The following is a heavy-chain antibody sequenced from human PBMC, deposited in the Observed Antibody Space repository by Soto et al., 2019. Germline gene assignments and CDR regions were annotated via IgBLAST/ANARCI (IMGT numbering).Heavy chain of an antibody. Sequence: GGPLRPSCSASGFATRNSFILWVRQAPGKGLEWVSVISSGGNTSYADSVKGRFTISRDHSKNTLFLQMNSLRPEDTAVYYCARDQNPKLRTPGYGMDVWGQGTTVTVSS. CDR3: ARDQNPKLRTPGYGMDV. J-gene: IGHJ6*02. V-gene: IGHV3-53*01. CDR2: ISSGGNT. D-gene: IGHD7-27*01. CDR1: GFATRNSF.